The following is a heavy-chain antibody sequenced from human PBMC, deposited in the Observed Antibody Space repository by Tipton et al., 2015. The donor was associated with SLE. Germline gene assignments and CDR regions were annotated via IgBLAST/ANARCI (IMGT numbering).Heavy chain of an antibody. CDR1: GGSISSHY. J-gene: IGHJ4*02. D-gene: IGHD6-19*01. Sequence: TLSLTCTVSGGSISSHYWSWIRQPPGKGLEWIGYIYYSGSTNYNPSLKSRVTISVDTSKNQFSLKLSSVTAADTAVYYCASLPLRPAGYYFDYWGQGTLVTVSS. CDR3: ASLPLRPAGYYFDY. CDR2: IYYSGST. V-gene: IGHV4-59*11.